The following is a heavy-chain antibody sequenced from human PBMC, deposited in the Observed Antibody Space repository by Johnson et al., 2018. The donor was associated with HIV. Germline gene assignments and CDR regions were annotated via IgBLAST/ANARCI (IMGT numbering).Heavy chain of an antibody. V-gene: IGHV3-30*02. D-gene: IGHD6-19*01. Sequence: QVQLVESGGGLVKPGGSLRLSCAASGFTFSSYGMHWVRQAPGKGLEWVAFIRYDGSNKYYADSLKGRFTISRDNSKNTLYLQMNSLRAEDTALYYCARDGWGSRGWDDAFDIWGQGTMVTVSS. CDR2: IRYDGSNK. CDR1: GFTFSSYG. CDR3: ARDGWGSRGWDDAFDI. J-gene: IGHJ3*02.